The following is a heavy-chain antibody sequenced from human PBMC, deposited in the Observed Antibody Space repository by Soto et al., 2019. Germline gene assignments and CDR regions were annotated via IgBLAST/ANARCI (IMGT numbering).Heavy chain of an antibody. Sequence: PGESLNISCRGSGYDFTTNWFGWVRQLPGRGLEWVGIMYPGDSDTRYNPSLQGHVTLSVDVTVSTAFLQWRSLETSDTGMYFCARLPRDCNKTSCYYADHWGQGTQVTVSS. CDR2: MYPGDSDT. D-gene: IGHD3-3*01. V-gene: IGHV5-51*01. J-gene: IGHJ4*02. CDR3: ARLPRDCNKTSCYYADH. CDR1: GYDFTTNW.